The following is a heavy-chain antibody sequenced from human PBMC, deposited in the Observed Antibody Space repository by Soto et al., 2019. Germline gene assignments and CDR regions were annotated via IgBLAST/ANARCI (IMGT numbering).Heavy chain of an antibody. CDR2: IKQDGSEK. J-gene: IGHJ4*02. Sequence: PGGSLRLSCAASGFTFSSYWMSWVRQAPGKGLEWVANIKQDGSEKNYVDSVKGRFTISRDNAKNSLYLQMNSLRAEDTAVYFCARDLCSTTSCFFDFWGQGTLVTVSS. V-gene: IGHV3-7*01. CDR1: GFTFSSYW. D-gene: IGHD2-2*01. CDR3: ARDLCSTTSCFFDF.